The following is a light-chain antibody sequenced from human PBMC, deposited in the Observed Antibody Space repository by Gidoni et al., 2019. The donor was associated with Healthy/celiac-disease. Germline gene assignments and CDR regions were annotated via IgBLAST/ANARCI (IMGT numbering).Light chain of an antibody. CDR2: DAS. V-gene: IGKV1-33*01. CDR1: QDISNY. J-gene: IGKJ3*01. Sequence: DIQMTQSPSSLSASVGDRVTITCQASQDISNYLNLYQQKPGKAPKLLIYDASNLETGVPSRFSGSGSGTDFTFTISSLQPEDIATYYCQQYDNLPPRITFGPGTKVDIK. CDR3: QQYDNLPPRIT.